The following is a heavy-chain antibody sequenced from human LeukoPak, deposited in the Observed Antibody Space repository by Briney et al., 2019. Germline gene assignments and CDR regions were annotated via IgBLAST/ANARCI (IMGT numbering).Heavy chain of an antibody. CDR3: ATGVDTMVRGGEYWFDP. D-gene: IGHD3-10*01. Sequence: ASVKVSCKVSGYTLTELSMHWVRQAPGKGLEWVGGFDPEDGETIYAQKFQGRVTMTEDTSTDTAYMELSSLRSEDTAVYYCATGVDTMVRGGEYWFDPWGQGTLVTVSS. CDR2: FDPEDGET. J-gene: IGHJ5*02. CDR1: GYTLTELS. V-gene: IGHV1-24*01.